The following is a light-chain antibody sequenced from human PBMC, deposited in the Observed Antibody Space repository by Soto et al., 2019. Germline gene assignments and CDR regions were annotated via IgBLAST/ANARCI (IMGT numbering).Light chain of an antibody. CDR3: QQYNDWLT. CDR2: GAS. Sequence: EIVMTQSPDTLSVSPGERATLSCRASQSISSNLAWYQQKPGQAPRLLIYGASTRATGIPARFSGSGSGTEFTLTISSLQSEDFAVYYCQQYNDWLTFXGGTKLDIK. J-gene: IGKJ4*01. V-gene: IGKV3-15*01. CDR1: QSISSN.